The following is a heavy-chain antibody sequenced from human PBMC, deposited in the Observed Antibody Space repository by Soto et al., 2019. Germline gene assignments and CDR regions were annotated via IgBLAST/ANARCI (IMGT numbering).Heavy chain of an antibody. CDR1: GGSISSYY. V-gene: IGHV4-59*12. CDR3: ARRRGFPYYYGMDV. D-gene: IGHD5-12*01. J-gene: IGHJ6*02. Sequence: PSETLSLTCTVSGGSISSYYWSWIRQPPGKGLEWIGYIYYSGSTNYNPSLKSRVTISVDRSKNQFSLKLSSVTAADTAVYYCARRRGFPYYYGMDVWGQGATVTVSS. CDR2: IYYSGST.